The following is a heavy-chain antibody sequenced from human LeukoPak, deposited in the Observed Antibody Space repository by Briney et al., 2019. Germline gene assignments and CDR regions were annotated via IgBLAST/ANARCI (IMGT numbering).Heavy chain of an antibody. CDR2: IYHSGST. CDR3: ARAKRGYTYGSQKSNWYLDL. J-gene: IGHJ2*01. V-gene: IGHV4-4*02. CDR1: GGSISSSNW. D-gene: IGHD5-18*01. Sequence: SGTLSLTYAVSGGSISSSNWWSWVRQPPAKGLEWIGEIYHSGSTNYNPSLKSRVTISVDKSKNQFSLRMSSVTAADTAVYYCARAKRGYTYGSQKSNWYLDLWGRGTLVTVSS.